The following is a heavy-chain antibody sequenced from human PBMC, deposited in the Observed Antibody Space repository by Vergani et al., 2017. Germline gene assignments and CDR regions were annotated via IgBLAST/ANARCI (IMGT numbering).Heavy chain of an antibody. Sequence: QVQVVQSGPEVKKPGSSVKVSCKASGGTFSSYAISWVRQAPGQGLEWMGRIIPIFGTANYAQKFQGRVTITADESTSTAYMELSSLRSEDTAVYYCARDTRKGFGELLPDYWGQGTLVTVSS. CDR2: IIPIFGTA. D-gene: IGHD3-10*01. V-gene: IGHV1-69*13. CDR1: GGTFSSYA. J-gene: IGHJ4*02. CDR3: ARDTRKGFGELLPDY.